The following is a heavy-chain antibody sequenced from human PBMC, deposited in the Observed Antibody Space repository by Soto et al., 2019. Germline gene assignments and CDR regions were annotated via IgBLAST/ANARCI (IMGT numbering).Heavy chain of an antibody. CDR2: IWHSGST. Sequence: QVQLQGSGPGLVKPSETLSLTCAVSGGSISSNNWWNWVRQPPGKGLEWIGEIWHSGSTNYNPSLKSRVTISVDKSKNNLSLKLSSVTAADTAVYYCARDRGNWAFDIWGQGTIVTVSS. J-gene: IGHJ3*02. V-gene: IGHV4-4*02. CDR3: ARDRGNWAFDI. CDR1: GGSISSNNW. D-gene: IGHD1-1*01.